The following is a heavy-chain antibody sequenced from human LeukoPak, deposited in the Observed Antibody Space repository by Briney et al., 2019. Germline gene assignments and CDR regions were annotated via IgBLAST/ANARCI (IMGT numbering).Heavy chain of an antibody. Sequence: ASVKVSCKTSGYTFTNYDINWLGRAPEQGLDGMGWMSPNNGNTGYAQKFQGRVTMTRDTSMNTAYMELSSLRSEDTAVYYCASNPPRTGDFNYWGQGALVTVSS. CDR3: ASNPPRTGDFNY. CDR1: GYTFTNYD. CDR2: MSPNNGNT. J-gene: IGHJ4*02. V-gene: IGHV1-8*01. D-gene: IGHD7-27*01.